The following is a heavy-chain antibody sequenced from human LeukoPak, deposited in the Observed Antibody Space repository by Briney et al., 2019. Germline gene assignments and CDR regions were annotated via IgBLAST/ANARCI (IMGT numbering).Heavy chain of an antibody. J-gene: IGHJ6*02. CDR3: ARVHRQHYDFWSGYLGTLYYYGMDV. V-gene: IGHV1-2*02. Sequence: ASVKVSCKASGYTFTVYYMHWVRQAPGQGLEWMGWINPNSGGTNYAQKFQGRVTMTRDTSISTAYMELSRLRSDDTAVYYCARVHRQHYDFWSGYLGTLYYYGMDVWGQGTTVTVSS. D-gene: IGHD3-3*01. CDR1: GYTFTVYY. CDR2: INPNSGGT.